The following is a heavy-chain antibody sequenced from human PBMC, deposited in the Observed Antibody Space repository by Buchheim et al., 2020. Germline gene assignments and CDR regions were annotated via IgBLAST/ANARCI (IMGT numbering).Heavy chain of an antibody. D-gene: IGHD7-27*01. CDR2: IKQDGHDK. J-gene: IGHJ4*02. CDR3: ARVSNWDLDH. V-gene: IGHV3-7*01. Sequence: EVQLVESGGGLVQPGGSLSLSCAASGFSFSSYWMSWVRQAPGKGLEWVASIKQDGHDKYYVASLKGRFTISRDNAKTSLFLQIDSLRAEDTAVYYCARVSNWDLDHWGQGTL. CDR1: GFSFSSYW.